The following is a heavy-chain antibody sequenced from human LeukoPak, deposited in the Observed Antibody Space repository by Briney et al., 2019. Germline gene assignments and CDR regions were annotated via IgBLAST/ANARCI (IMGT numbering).Heavy chain of an antibody. Sequence: PGGSLRLSCAASEFTFSSYSMNWVRQAPGKGLEWVSYISSDGSTIYYADSVKGRLTISRDNAKNSLYLQMNSLRAEDTAVYYCARGDNWNSYCYYYMDVWGKGTTVTVSS. V-gene: IGHV3-48*04. CDR3: ARGDNWNSYCYYYMDV. CDR1: EFTFSSYS. D-gene: IGHD1-7*01. CDR2: ISSDGSTI. J-gene: IGHJ6*03.